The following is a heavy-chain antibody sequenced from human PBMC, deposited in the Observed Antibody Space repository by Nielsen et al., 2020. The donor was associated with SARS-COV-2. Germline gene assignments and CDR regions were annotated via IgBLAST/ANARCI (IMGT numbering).Heavy chain of an antibody. CDR3: ARDYFGDYLDGFDV. D-gene: IGHD4-17*01. J-gene: IGHJ3*01. V-gene: IGHV4-59*01. CDR1: GGSISSYY. CDR2: IYCSGST. Sequence: GSLRLSCTVSGGSISSYYWSWIRQPPGKGLEWIGYIYCSGSTNYNPSLKSRVTISVDTSKNQFSLKLTSVTAADTAMYYCARDYFGDYLDGFDVWGQGTMVTVSS.